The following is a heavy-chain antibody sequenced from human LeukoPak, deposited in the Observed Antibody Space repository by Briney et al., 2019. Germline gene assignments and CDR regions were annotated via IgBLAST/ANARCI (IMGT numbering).Heavy chain of an antibody. D-gene: IGHD3-22*01. CDR3: ARGEMGRDSSGYFGY. V-gene: IGHV1-2*02. Sequence: ASVKVSCKASGYTFTGYHMHWVRQAPGQGLEWMGWINPNTGGTNYAQKFQGRVTVTRDTSISTAYMELTRLKYDDTAVYYCARGEMGRDSSGYFGYWGQGTLVTVSS. CDR2: INPNTGGT. J-gene: IGHJ4*02. CDR1: GYTFTGYH.